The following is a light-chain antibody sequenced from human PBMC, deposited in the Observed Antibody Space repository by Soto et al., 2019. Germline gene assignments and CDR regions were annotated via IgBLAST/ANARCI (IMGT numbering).Light chain of an antibody. V-gene: IGKV3-20*01. Sequence: IVLTQSPGTLSLSPGEGATLSCRASQNIKNNFLAWYQQRPGQAPRLLIHAASIRATGTPDRFTGSASGTDFTLIVSILEPEDFAVYYCQQYWTSLTFGGGPRVEIK. CDR3: QQYWTSLT. CDR2: AAS. J-gene: IGKJ4*01. CDR1: QNIKNNF.